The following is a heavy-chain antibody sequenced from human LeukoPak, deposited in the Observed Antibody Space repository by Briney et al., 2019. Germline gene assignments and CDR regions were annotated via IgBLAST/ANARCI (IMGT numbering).Heavy chain of an antibody. CDR2: INPNSGGT. CDR3: AISFPARDSSGYYDPYYFDY. D-gene: IGHD3-22*01. J-gene: IGHJ4*02. V-gene: IGHV1-2*06. Sequence: ASVKVSCKASGYTFTGDYMHWVRQAPGQGLEWMGRINPNSGGTNYAQKFQGRVTMTRDTSISTAYMELSRLRSDDTAVYYCAISFPARDSSGYYDPYYFDYWGQGTLVTVSS. CDR1: GYTFTGDY.